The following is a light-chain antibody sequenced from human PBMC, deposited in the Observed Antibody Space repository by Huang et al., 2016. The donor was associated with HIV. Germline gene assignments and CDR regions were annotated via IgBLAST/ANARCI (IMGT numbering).Light chain of an antibody. CDR3: QQSYRTPFT. V-gene: IGKV1-39*01. CDR1: QSTTSY. Sequence: DIQMTQYTSSLSASVGDRVTITCRASQSTTSYMNWYQQKTGESTKLLICAATTLQPGVPSRLSGSGSLTDFTLTIRSLQPEDLCTDYCQQSYRTPFTFGPGTKVDIK. CDR2: AAT. J-gene: IGKJ3*01.